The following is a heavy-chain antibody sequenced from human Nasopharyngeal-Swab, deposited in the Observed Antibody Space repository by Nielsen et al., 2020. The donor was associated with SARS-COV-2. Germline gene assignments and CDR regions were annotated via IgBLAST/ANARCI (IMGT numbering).Heavy chain of an antibody. D-gene: IGHD3-22*01. Sequence: GGSLRLSCAASGFTFDDYAMHWVRQAPGKGLEWVSGISWNSGSIGYADSVKGRFTISRDNAKNSLYLQMNSLRAEDTALYYCAKANYFDYYDSSGYYYSSWGQGTLVTVSS. CDR2: ISWNSGSI. V-gene: IGHV3-9*01. CDR3: AKANYFDYYDSSGYYYSS. CDR1: GFTFDDYA. J-gene: IGHJ5*02.